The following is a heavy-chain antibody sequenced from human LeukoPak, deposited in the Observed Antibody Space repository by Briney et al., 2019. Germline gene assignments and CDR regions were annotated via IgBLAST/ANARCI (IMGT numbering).Heavy chain of an antibody. D-gene: IGHD1-1*01. V-gene: IGHV1-8*02. Sequence: ASVKVSCKASGYTFTSYGISWVRQATGQGLEWMGWMNPNSGNTGYAQKFQGRVSITRNTSISTAYMELSSLRSEDTAVYYCARGRRYFDPWGQGTLVTVSS. CDR1: GYTFTSYG. CDR3: ARGRRYFDP. J-gene: IGHJ5*02. CDR2: MNPNSGNT.